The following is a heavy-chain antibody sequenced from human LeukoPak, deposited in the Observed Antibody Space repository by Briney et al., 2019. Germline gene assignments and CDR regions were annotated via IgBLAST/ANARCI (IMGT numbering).Heavy chain of an antibody. D-gene: IGHD2-2*01. Sequence: GGSLRLSCAASGFTFSSYWMSWDRQAPGKGLEWVANINQDGGEKYYVDSVKGRFTISRDNAKNSLYLQMNSLRAEDTAVYHCATGRSCTTCYLPDYWGQGTLVTVSS. J-gene: IGHJ4*02. CDR3: ATGRSCTTCYLPDY. V-gene: IGHV3-7*01. CDR1: GFTFSSYW. CDR2: INQDGGEK.